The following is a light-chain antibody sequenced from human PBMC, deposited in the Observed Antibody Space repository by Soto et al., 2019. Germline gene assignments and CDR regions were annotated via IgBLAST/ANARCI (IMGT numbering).Light chain of an antibody. V-gene: IGKV3-15*01. J-gene: IGKJ1*01. CDR2: GAS. Sequence: EIVMTQSPSTLSVSPGERATLSCRASQGVSINLAWYQQKPGHAPRLLLYGASSRATGIPARFSGSGSGTEFTLTISSLQSEDSAVYFCQQYNNWPRTFGQGTKVDIK. CDR3: QQYNNWPRT. CDR1: QGVSIN.